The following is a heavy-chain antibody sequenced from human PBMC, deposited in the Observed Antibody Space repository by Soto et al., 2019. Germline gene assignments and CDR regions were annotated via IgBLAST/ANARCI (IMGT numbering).Heavy chain of an antibody. Sequence: DVQLVESGGGLVQPGGSLRLSCTASGLTFSTYWMTWLRQAPGKGLEWVAHIRQDGSDKYYLDSVKGRFTLSRDNAKNSLYLQMDSLRAEDTAVYYCARAGIAVAATPGYWGQGTLVTVSS. CDR2: IRQDGSDK. CDR3: ARAGIAVAATPGY. J-gene: IGHJ4*02. V-gene: IGHV3-7*05. CDR1: GLTFSTYW. D-gene: IGHD6-19*01.